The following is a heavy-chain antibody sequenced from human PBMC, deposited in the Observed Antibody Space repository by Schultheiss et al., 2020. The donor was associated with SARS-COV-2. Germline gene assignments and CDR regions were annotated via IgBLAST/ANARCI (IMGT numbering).Heavy chain of an antibody. CDR2: ISGSGGST. J-gene: IGHJ6*03. CDR3: AREWAEGTVTTYNMDV. CDR1: GFTFSSYA. D-gene: IGHD4-11*01. Sequence: GGSLRLSCAASGFTFSSYAMSWVRQAPGKGLEWVSAISGSGGSTYYADSVKGRFTISRDNAKNTQYLQMNSLRAEDTAVYYCAREWAEGTVTTYNMDVWGKGTTVTVSS. V-gene: IGHV3-23*01.